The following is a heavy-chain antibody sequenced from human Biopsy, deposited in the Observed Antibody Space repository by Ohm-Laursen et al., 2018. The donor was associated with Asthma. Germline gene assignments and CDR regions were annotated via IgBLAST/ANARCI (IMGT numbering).Heavy chain of an antibody. D-gene: IGHD1-1*01. CDR2: ISYDGSNK. J-gene: IGHJ3*02. CDR3: AKESGSNYAFDI. V-gene: IGHV3-30*18. Sequence: RSLRLSCSASGFTFSSYGMHWVRQAPGKGLEWVAVISYDGSNKYYADSVKGRFTISRDNSKNTLYPQMNSLRAEDTAVYYCAKESGSNYAFDIWGQGTMVTVSS. CDR1: GFTFSSYG.